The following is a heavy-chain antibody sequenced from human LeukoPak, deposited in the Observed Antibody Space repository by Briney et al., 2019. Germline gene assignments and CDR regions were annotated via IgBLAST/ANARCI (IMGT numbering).Heavy chain of an antibody. D-gene: IGHD3-16*01. J-gene: IGHJ1*01. V-gene: IGHV3-23*01. CDR1: GFTFSSYA. CDR3: AKDRGRGEVAEYFQH. CDR2: ISGSGGST. Sequence: GGSLRLSCAASGFTFSSYAMSWVRQAPGKGLEWVSAISGSGGSTYYADSVKGRFTISRDNFKNTLYLQMNSLRAEDTAVYYCAKDRGRGEVAEYFQHWGQGTLVTVSS.